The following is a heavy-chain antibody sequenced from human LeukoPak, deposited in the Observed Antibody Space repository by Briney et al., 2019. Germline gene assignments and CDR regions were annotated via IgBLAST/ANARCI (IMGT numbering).Heavy chain of an antibody. CDR1: GLNFERYA. CDR2: ISADGKA. D-gene: IGHD1-26*01. CDR3: ATWAFYHDLDV. J-gene: IGHJ6*02. Sequence: PGGSLRLSCAASGLNFERYAMHWVRHRPGKGREWVGVISADGKADHADAVKGRFTVSRDNSKDSLSLQMSSLRDEDTALYYCATWAFYHDLDVWGQGTTVIVSS. V-gene: IGHV3-43*02.